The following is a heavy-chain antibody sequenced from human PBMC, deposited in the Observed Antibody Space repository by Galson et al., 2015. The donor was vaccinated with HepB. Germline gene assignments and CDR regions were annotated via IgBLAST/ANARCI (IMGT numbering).Heavy chain of an antibody. D-gene: IGHD2-15*01. Sequence: SLRLSCAASGFTFSNAWMSWVRQAPGKGLEWVGRIKSKTDGGTTDYAAPVKGRFTISRDDSKNTLYLQMNSLKTEDTAVYYCTTDQNCRGGSCYMWYYYYYMDVWGKGTTVTVSS. V-gene: IGHV3-15*01. J-gene: IGHJ6*03. CDR3: TTDQNCRGGSCYMWYYYYYMDV. CDR1: GFTFSNAW. CDR2: IKSKTDGGTT.